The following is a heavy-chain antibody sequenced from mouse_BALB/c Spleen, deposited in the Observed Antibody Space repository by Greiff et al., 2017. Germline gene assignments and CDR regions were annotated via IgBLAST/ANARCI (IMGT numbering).Heavy chain of an antibody. V-gene: IGHV5-6-5*01. CDR3: ARGLLHGYLYYYAMDY. Sequence: DVMLVESGGGLVKPGGSLKLSCAASGFTFSSYAMSWVRQTPEKRLEWVASISSGGSTYYPDSVKGRFTISRDNARNILSLQMSSLRSEDTAMYSCARGLLHGYLYYYAMDYWGQGTSVTVSS. D-gene: IGHD2-2*01. J-gene: IGHJ4*01. CDR2: ISSGGST. CDR1: GFTFSSYA.